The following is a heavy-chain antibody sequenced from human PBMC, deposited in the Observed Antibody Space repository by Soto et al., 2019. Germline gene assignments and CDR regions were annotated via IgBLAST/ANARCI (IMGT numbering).Heavy chain of an antibody. CDR2: IYYSGST. J-gene: IGHJ4*02. Sequence: SETLSLTCTVSGGSISSSSYYWGWIRQPPGKGLEWIGSIYYSGSTYYNPSIKSRVTISVDTSKHKFSLMLSSVTAADTAVYYCARAEYSSSSYFDYWGQGTLVTVSS. V-gene: IGHV4-39*01. CDR3: ARAEYSSSSYFDY. D-gene: IGHD6-6*01. CDR1: GGSISSSSYY.